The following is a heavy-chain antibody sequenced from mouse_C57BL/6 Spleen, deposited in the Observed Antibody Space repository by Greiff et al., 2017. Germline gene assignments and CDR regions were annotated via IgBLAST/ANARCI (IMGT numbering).Heavy chain of an antibody. CDR1: GFNIKDYY. CDR3: ARGGDYGSSVYYFDY. D-gene: IGHD1-1*01. J-gene: IGHJ2*01. V-gene: IGHV14-2*01. CDR2: IDPEDGET. Sequence: VQLKQSGAELVQPGASVKLSCTASGFNIKDYYMHWVKQRTEQGLEWIGRIDPEDGETKYAPKFPGKATITADTSSNTSYLQLSSLTSEDTAFYYCARGGDYGSSVYYFDYRGHGTTLTVSS.